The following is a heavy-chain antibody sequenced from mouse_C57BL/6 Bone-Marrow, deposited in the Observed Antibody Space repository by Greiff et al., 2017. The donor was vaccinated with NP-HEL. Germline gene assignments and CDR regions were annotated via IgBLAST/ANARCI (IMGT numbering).Heavy chain of an antibody. Sequence: EVQVVESGGGLVQSGRSLRLSCATSGFTFSDFYMEWVRQAPGKGLEWIAASRNKANDYTTEYSASVKGRFIVSSDTSQSILYLQTNAMRAEDTAIYDCARLDDVGVMDYWGQGTSVTVSS. CDR1: GFTFSDFY. CDR3: ARLDDVGVMDY. D-gene: IGHD2-12*01. V-gene: IGHV7-1*01. J-gene: IGHJ4*01. CDR2: SRNKANDYTT.